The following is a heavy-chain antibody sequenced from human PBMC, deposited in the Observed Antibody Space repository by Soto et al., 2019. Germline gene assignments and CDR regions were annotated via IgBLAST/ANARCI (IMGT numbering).Heavy chain of an antibody. D-gene: IGHD3-22*01. Sequence: PGGSLRLSCAASGFIFSSFGMHWVRQAPGKGLEWVAVISYDGSRKTYADSVKGRFTVSRDRSKNTLYLQMNSLRVEDTAVYYCAKVRGLYYDTSGYYFDYWGQGALVTVSS. CDR1: GFIFSSFG. CDR3: AKVRGLYYDTSGYYFDY. CDR2: ISYDGSRK. J-gene: IGHJ4*02. V-gene: IGHV3-30*18.